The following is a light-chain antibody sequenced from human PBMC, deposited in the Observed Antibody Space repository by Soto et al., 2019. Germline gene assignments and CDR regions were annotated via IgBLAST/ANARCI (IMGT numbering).Light chain of an antibody. CDR2: KAS. CDR3: QQYKSYPWT. Sequence: DIQMTQSPSTLSASVRDRVTITCRASQSISSGLAWYQQKLGQAPNLLIYKASSLESGVPSRFSGGGSGTEFTLTISSLQPDDFATYYCQQYKSYPWTVGQGTKVDSK. V-gene: IGKV1-5*03. J-gene: IGKJ1*01. CDR1: QSISSG.